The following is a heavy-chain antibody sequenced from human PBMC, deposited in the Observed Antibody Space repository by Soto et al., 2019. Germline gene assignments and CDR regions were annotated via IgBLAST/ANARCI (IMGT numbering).Heavy chain of an antibody. D-gene: IGHD3-3*01. CDR2: ISSSGSYI. J-gene: IGHJ6*02. V-gene: IGHV3-21*01. CDR3: ASGITIFGGLDV. Sequence: TGGSLRLSCAASGFTVSSNYMSWVRQAPGKGLEWVSSISSSGSYIHYLDSLKGRFTISRDNAKNSVYLQINSLRAEDTAVYYCASGITIFGGLDVWGQGTTVNVSS. CDR1: GFTVSSNY.